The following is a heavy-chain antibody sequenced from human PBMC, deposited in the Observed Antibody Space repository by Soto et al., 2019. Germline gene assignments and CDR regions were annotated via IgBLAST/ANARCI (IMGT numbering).Heavy chain of an antibody. V-gene: IGHV3-72*01. J-gene: IGHJ4*02. CDR2: IRIKAHYYTT. D-gene: IGHD3-16*01. Sequence: EVQLVESGGGLVQPGGSLRLSCAASGFTFSDHNMDWVRQAPGKGLEWVGRIRIKAHYYTTEYAASVKGRFTISRDDSENLSYLQMSSLKTEDTAMYYCCRGGMTRVDNWGQGTLVTVSS. CDR1: GFTFSDHN. CDR3: CRGGMTRVDN.